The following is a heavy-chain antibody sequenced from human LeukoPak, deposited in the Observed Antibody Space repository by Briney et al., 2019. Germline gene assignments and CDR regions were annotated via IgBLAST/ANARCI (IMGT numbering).Heavy chain of an antibody. CDR1: GDSVSSHTSA. CDR2: TYYRSKWYH. Sequence: SQTLSLTCAISGDSVSSHTSAWNWIRQSPSRGLEWLGRTYYRSKWYHDYAVSVRSRISINPDTSKNQFSLPLSSVTPEDTAVYYCARDPAYNYGMDVWGQGTTVTVSS. CDR3: ARDPAYNYGMDV. J-gene: IGHJ6*02. D-gene: IGHD2-2*01. V-gene: IGHV6-1*01.